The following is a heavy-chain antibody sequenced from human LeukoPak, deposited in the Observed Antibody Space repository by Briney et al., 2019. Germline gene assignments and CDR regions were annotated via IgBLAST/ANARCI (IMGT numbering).Heavy chain of an antibody. Sequence: GGSLRLSCAASGFTFSSYSINWVRQAPGKGLEWVSSISSSSSYIYYADSVKGRFTISRDNAKNSLYLQMNSLRAEDTAVYYCARDGAYDILTGMDVWGKGTTVTVSS. CDR1: GFTFSSYS. J-gene: IGHJ6*04. CDR2: ISSSSSYI. CDR3: ARDGAYDILTGMDV. D-gene: IGHD3-9*01. V-gene: IGHV3-21*01.